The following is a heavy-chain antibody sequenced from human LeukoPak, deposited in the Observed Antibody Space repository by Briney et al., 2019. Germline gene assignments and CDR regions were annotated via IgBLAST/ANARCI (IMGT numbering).Heavy chain of an antibody. J-gene: IGHJ4*02. CDR1: GGSISSTNW. Sequence: KPSETLSLICGVSGGSISSTNWWTWIRQPPGKGLEWIGEVHLDGRTNYNPSLESRLTMSVDLSENHISLKLTSVTAADTAVYYCAREGGFYRPLDYTGQGTLVTVSS. V-gene: IGHV4-4*02. CDR2: VHLDGRT. D-gene: IGHD3-3*01. CDR3: AREGGFYRPLDY.